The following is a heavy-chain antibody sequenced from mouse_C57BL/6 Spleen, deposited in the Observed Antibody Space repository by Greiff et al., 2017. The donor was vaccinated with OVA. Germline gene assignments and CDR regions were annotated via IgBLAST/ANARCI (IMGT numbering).Heavy chain of an antibody. V-gene: IGHV5-17*01. J-gene: IGHJ3*01. CDR3: ARTLYYSNYEFAY. CDR1: GFTFSDYG. CDR2: ISSGSSTI. Sequence: EVQVVESGGGLVKPGGSLKLSCAASGFTFSDYGMHWVRQAPEKGLEWVAYISSGSSTIYYADTVKGRFTISRDNAKNTLFLQMTSLRSEDTAMYYCARTLYYSNYEFAYWGQGTLVTVSA. D-gene: IGHD2-5*01.